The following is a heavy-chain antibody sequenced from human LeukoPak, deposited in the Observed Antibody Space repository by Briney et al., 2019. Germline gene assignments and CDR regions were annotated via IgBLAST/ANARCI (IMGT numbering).Heavy chain of an antibody. J-gene: IGHJ4*02. Sequence: PPGGSLRLSCAASGFTFSSYAMSWVRQAPGKGLEWVSAISGSGGSTYYADSVKGRFTISRDNSKNTLHLQMNSLRAEDTAVYYCAKDGGNTAIVPVHFDYWGQGTLVTVSS. D-gene: IGHD5-18*01. V-gene: IGHV3-23*01. CDR2: ISGSGGST. CDR1: GFTFSSYA. CDR3: AKDGGNTAIVPVHFDY.